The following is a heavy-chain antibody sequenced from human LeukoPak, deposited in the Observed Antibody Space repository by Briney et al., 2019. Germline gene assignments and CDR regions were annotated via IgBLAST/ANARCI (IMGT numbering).Heavy chain of an antibody. CDR1: GGSISSSSYY. Sequence: PSETLSLTRTVSGGSISSSSYYWGWIRQPPGKGLEWIGSIYYSGSTYYNPSLKSRVTISVDTSENQFSLKLSSVTAADTAVYYCASQLITGTTNYYFDYWGQGTLVTVSS. D-gene: IGHD1-7*01. V-gene: IGHV4-39*01. J-gene: IGHJ4*02. CDR3: ASQLITGTTNYYFDY. CDR2: IYYSGST.